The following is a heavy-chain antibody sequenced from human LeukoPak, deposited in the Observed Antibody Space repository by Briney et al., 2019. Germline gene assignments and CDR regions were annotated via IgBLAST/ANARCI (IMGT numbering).Heavy chain of an antibody. CDR3: ARDKALDSDGSGFYYNRGLDC. D-gene: IGHD3-22*01. J-gene: IGHJ4*02. CDR2: IYATGST. Sequence: SEILSLTCDVYGFTINNSYWSWIRQPAGQGLEWIGRIYATGSTDYNPSLKSRMTMSIDTSKNQFFLKVTSVTAADTAVYFCARDKALDSDGSGFYYNRGLDCWGQGTLVIVSS. V-gene: IGHV4-4*07. CDR1: GFTINNSY.